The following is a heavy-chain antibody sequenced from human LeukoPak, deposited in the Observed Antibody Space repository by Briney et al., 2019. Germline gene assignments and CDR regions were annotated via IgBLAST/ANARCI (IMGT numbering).Heavy chain of an antibody. Sequence: SETLSLTRTVSGDSMSSYYWSWIRQVPGKGLEWIGYIYYSGSTNYNPSLKSRVTISVDTSKNQFSLKLSSVTAADTAVYYCARVGGRPYPNAIDYWGQGTLVTVSS. CDR3: ARVGGRPYPNAIDY. D-gene: IGHD1-26*01. CDR1: GDSMSSYY. J-gene: IGHJ4*02. V-gene: IGHV4-59*01. CDR2: IYYSGST.